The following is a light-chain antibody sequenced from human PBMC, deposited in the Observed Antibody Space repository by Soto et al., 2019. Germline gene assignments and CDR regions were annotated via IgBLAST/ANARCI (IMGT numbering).Light chain of an antibody. Sequence: QSVLTQPPSASGTPGQRVTISCSGNSSNIGRNTVNWYQQLPGTAPKLVIYSNNQRPSGVSDRFSGSKSGTSASLAISGLQSEDEADYYCVAWDDSLNGYVVFGGGTKVTVL. J-gene: IGLJ2*01. CDR2: SNN. CDR3: VAWDDSLNGYVV. V-gene: IGLV1-44*01. CDR1: SSNIGRNT.